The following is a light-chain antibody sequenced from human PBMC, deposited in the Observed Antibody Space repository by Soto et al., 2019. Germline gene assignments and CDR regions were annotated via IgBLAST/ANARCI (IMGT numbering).Light chain of an antibody. CDR1: RSINIY. V-gene: IGKV1-39*01. CDR3: QQSRSCPYT. J-gene: IGKJ5*01. CDR2: AAP. Sequence: DIQMTQSPSSLSASVGDRVTITCRASRSINIYLNWYQQKPGKAPKLLIYAAPNLQSGVPSRFRGDGVATHFTLTIISLQLEDFATYRCQQSRSCPYTCRQGTRPEIK.